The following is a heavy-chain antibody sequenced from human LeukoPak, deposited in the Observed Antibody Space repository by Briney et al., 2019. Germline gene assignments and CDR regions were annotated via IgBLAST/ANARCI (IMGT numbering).Heavy chain of an antibody. Sequence: GGSLRLSCAASGFTFSSCSMNWVRQAPGKGLEWVSSISSSSSYIYYADSVKGRFTISRDNAKNSLYLQMNSLRAEDTAVYYCARGDSSGYDYWGQGTLVTVSS. V-gene: IGHV3-21*01. J-gene: IGHJ4*02. D-gene: IGHD3-22*01. CDR2: ISSSSSYI. CDR1: GFTFSSCS. CDR3: ARGDSSGYDY.